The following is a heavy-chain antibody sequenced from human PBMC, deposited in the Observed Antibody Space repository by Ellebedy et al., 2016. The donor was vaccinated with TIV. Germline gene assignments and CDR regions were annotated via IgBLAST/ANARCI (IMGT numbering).Heavy chain of an antibody. Sequence: MPGGSLRLSCTVSGGSISSYYWSWIRQPPGKGLEWLGYIYYSGSTNYNPSLKSRVTISVDTSKNQFSLKLSSVTAADTAVYYCARADYSNQPLLDYYGMDVWGQGTTVTVS. CDR3: ARADYSNQPLLDYYGMDV. V-gene: IGHV4-59*01. J-gene: IGHJ6*02. CDR1: GGSISSYY. D-gene: IGHD4-11*01. CDR2: IYYSGST.